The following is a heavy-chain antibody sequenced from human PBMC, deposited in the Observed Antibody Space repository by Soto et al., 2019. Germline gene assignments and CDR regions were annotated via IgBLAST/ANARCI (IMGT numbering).Heavy chain of an antibody. V-gene: IGHV2-5*02. Sequence: QITLKESGPTLVKPTQTLTLTCTFSGFSLSSTAVGVNWIRQPPGKALEWLALIYWDDDNHYSPSLKSRLTITEDIHKNQVVLNMTAVYYVETLTCYCGHGSGGLSDHGGQGSPVPVTS. CDR1: GFSLSSTAVG. CDR3: GHGSGGLSDH. J-gene: IGHJ4*02. D-gene: IGHD6-19*01. CDR2: IYWDDDN.